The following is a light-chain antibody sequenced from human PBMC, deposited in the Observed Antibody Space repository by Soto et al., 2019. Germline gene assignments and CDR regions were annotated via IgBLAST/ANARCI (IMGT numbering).Light chain of an antibody. J-gene: IGKJ1*01. Sequence: DIQMTQSPSTLSASVGDRVTITCRASQTSNWLAWYQQKPGKAPKLLIYKASSLESGVPSRFSGSGSGTEFTLTISSLQRDDFATYYCQQYNNYSPRTFGQGTKVEIK. CDR2: KAS. V-gene: IGKV1-5*03. CDR1: QTSNW. CDR3: QQYNNYSPRT.